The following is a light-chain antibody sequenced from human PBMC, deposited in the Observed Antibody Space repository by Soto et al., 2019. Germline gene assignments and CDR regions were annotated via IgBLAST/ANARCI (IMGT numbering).Light chain of an antibody. CDR2: GAS. CDR1: QSVSSNY. J-gene: IGKJ5*01. CDR3: LFCVQLIT. V-gene: IGKV3-20*01. Sequence: EIVLTQSPDTVSLSPGETATLSCRASQSVSSNYLAWYQQKPGQAPRLLIYGASSRATGIPDRFSGSGSGIDFSLSISSVGPVGFAVFYCLFCVQLITLGQGTRLEI.